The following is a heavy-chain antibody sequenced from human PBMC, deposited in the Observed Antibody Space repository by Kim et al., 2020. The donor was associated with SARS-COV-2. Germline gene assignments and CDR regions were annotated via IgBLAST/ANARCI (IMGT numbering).Heavy chain of an antibody. V-gene: IGHV3-30*18. Sequence: GGSLRLSCAASGFTFSSYGMHWVRQAPGKGLEWVAVISNDGGNKYYADSVKGRFTISRDNSKNTLYLQMNSLRAEETAVYYCAKVQGYSSGWYELDYWGQGTLVTVSS. CDR2: ISNDGGNK. CDR3: AKVQGYSSGWYELDY. CDR1: GFTFSSYG. D-gene: IGHD6-19*01. J-gene: IGHJ4*02.